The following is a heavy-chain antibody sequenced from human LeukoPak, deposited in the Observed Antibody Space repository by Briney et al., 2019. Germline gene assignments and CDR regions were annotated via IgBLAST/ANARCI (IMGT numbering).Heavy chain of an antibody. V-gene: IGHV4-4*02. D-gene: IGHD3-22*01. CDR3: AWRYYDSSGLDY. CDR1: GGSISSSNW. J-gene: IGHJ4*02. CDR2: IYHSGST. Sequence: PSETLSLTCAVSGGSISSSNWWSWVRQPPVKGLEWIGEIYHSGSTNYNPSLKSRVTISVDKSKNQFSLKLSSVTAADTAVYYCAWRYYDSSGLDYWGQGTLVTVSS.